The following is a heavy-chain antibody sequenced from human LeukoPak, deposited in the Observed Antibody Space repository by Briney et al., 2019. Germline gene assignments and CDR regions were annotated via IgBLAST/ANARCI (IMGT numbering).Heavy chain of an antibody. CDR1: GXTFSSCA. D-gene: IGHD4-17*01. J-gene: IGHJ4*02. V-gene: IGHV3-23*01. CDR2: ISGSGGST. CDR3: AKSPADYGDDLFDY. Sequence: PGGSLRLSCAASGXTFSSCAMSWVRQAPGKGLEWVSGISGSGGSTYYADSVKGRFTISRDNSKNTLYLQMNSLRAEDTAVYYCAKSPADYGDDLFDYGGQGTVVTVSS.